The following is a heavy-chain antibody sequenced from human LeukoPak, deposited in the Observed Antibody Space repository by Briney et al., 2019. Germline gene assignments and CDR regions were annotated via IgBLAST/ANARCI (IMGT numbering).Heavy chain of an antibody. Sequence: SETLSLTCTVSGYSISSGYYWGWIRQPPGKGVEWIGSIYHSGSTYYNPSLKSRVTISVDTSKNQFSLKLSSVTAADTAVYYCARDTYYDFWSGSYDYWGQGTLVTVSS. CDR1: GYSISSGYY. J-gene: IGHJ4*02. CDR3: ARDTYYDFWSGSYDY. CDR2: IYHSGST. V-gene: IGHV4-38-2*02. D-gene: IGHD3-3*01.